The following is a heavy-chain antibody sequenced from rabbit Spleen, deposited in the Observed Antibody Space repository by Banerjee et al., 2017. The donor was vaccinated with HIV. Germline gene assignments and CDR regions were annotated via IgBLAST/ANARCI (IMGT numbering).Heavy chain of an antibody. CDR2: IDPVFGIT. V-gene: IGHV1S7*01. D-gene: IGHD4-2*01. Sequence: HLGESGGGLVQPGGSLKLSCKASGFTLSSYYMNWVRQAPGKGLGWIGFIDPVFGITAYACAMNVRVWFSRASAQTTASLHLTRLSLTATATYSYARESAGGSNFALWGPGTLVTVS. J-gene: IGHJ6*01. CDR3: ARESAGGSNFAL. CDR1: GFTLSSYY.